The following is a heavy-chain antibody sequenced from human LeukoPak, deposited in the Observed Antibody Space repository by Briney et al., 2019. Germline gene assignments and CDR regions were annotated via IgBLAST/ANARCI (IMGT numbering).Heavy chain of an antibody. J-gene: IGHJ5*02. CDR2: ISAYNGNT. V-gene: IGHV1-18*01. CDR3: ARVRRYSYGEGPFDP. D-gene: IGHD5-18*01. CDR1: GYTFTSYG. Sequence: ASVKASCKASGYTFTSYGISWVRQAPGQGLEWLGWISAYNGNTNYAQKLQGRVTMTTDTSTSTAYMELRSLRSDDTAVYYCARVRRYSYGEGPFDPWGQGTLVTVSS.